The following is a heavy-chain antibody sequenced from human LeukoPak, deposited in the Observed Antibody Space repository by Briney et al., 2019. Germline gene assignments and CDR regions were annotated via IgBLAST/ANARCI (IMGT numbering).Heavy chain of an antibody. J-gene: IGHJ5*02. D-gene: IGHD2-2*01. V-gene: IGHV3-48*01. CDR3: ARGPVVVVPAAKVSWFDP. Sequence: PGGSLRLSCAASGFTFSSYSMNWVRQAPGKGLEWVSYISSSSNTIYYADSAKGRFTISRDNAKNSLYLQMNSLRAEDTAVYYCARGPVVVVPAAKVSWFDPWGQGTLVTVSS. CDR1: GFTFSSYS. CDR2: ISSSSNTI.